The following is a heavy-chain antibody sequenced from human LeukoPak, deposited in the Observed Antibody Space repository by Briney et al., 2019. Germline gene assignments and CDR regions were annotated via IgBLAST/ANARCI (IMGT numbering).Heavy chain of an antibody. CDR2: ISDSSGST. CDR1: GFTFSSYA. CDR3: AKEVGYFDL. J-gene: IGHJ2*01. Sequence: GGSLRLSCAASGFTFSSYAMSWVRQAPGKGLEWVSVISDSSGSTKYADSVKGRFTISRDNSKNTLSLQMNSLRAEDTAVYYCAKEVGYFDLWGRGTLVTVSS. V-gene: IGHV3-23*01.